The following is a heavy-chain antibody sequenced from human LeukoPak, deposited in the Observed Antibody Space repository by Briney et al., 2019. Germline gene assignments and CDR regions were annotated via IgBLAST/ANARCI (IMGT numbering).Heavy chain of an antibody. D-gene: IGHD6-13*01. V-gene: IGHV1-8*01. J-gene: IGHJ4*02. CDR2: MNPNSGNT. CDR3: ARSGYSSSWYGGDYFDY. CDR1: GYTFTSYD. Sequence: ASVKVSCKASGYTFTSYDINWVRQATGQGLEWMGWMNPNSGNTGYAQKFQGRVTMTRNTSISTAFMELSSLRSEDTAVYYCARSGYSSSWYGGDYFDYWGQGTLVTVSS.